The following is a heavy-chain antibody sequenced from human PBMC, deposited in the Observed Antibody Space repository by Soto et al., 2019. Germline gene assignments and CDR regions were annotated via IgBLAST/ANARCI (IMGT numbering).Heavy chain of an antibody. V-gene: IGHV1-69*13. J-gene: IGHJ4*02. D-gene: IGHD3-10*01. CDR3: ARERDYYGYYFDY. CDR2: IIPIFGTA. CDR1: GGTFSSYA. Sequence: SVKVSCKASGGTFSSYAISWVRQAPGQGLEWMGGIIPIFGTANYAQKFQGRVTITADESTSTAYMELSSLRSEDTAVYYCARERDYYGYYFDYWGQGTLVTVSS.